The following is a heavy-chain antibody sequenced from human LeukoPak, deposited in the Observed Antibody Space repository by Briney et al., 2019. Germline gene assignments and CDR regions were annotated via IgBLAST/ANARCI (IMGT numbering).Heavy chain of an antibody. V-gene: IGHV3-30-3*01. CDR1: GFTFSSYA. CDR3: ARPYGDREDY. Sequence: GRSLRLSCAASGFTFSSYAMHWVRQAPGKGLEWVAVISYDGSNKYYADSVKGRFTISRDNSKNTLYLQMNSLRAEDTAVYYCARPYGDREDYWGQGTLVTVSS. D-gene: IGHD4-17*01. J-gene: IGHJ4*02. CDR2: ISYDGSNK.